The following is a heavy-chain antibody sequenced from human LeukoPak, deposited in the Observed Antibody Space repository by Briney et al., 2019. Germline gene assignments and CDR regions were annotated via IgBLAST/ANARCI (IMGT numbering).Heavy chain of an antibody. D-gene: IGHD6-19*01. V-gene: IGHV4-4*08. J-gene: IGHJ5*02. CDR3: ASSVAGRNWFDP. CDR2: IYTSGST. CDR1: GGSISSYY. Sequence: SETLSLTCTVSGGSISSYYWSWIRQPPGKGLEWIGRIYTSGSTNYNPSLKSRVTISVDTSKNQFSLKLSSVTAADTAVYYCASSVAGRNWFDPWGQGTLVTVSS.